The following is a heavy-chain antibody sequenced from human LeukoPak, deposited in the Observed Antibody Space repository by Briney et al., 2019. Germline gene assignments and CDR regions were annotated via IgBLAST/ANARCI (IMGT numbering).Heavy chain of an antibody. CDR3: ATKTSNGDRYFDY. V-gene: IGHV3-23*01. CDR1: GFPFSSYA. CDR2: NRHTTGTP. J-gene: IGHJ4*02. D-gene: IGHD4-17*01. Sequence: PGGSLRLSCAASGFPFSSYAMSWLRQAPGKGLEGLGHNRHTTGTPFLASSRKGPFPIPRNNSRGTLYLQMNGLRAEDTAKDYWATKTSNGDRYFDYRGQGALGTVSS.